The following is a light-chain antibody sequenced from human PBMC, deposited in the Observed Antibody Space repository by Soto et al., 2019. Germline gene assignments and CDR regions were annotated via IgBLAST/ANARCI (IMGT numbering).Light chain of an antibody. CDR2: NVS. J-gene: IGKJ1*01. CDR1: QSLVHSDGNTY. V-gene: IGKV2-30*02. CDR3: VQTKNWPWT. Sequence: DVVMTQSPLSLPVTLGQPASISCRSSQSLVHSDGNTYLNWFQQRPGQSPRRLIYNVSNRDSGVPDRFSGSGSGTDFTLTISRVEAEDVGVYYCVQTKNWPWTFGQGTKVEIK.